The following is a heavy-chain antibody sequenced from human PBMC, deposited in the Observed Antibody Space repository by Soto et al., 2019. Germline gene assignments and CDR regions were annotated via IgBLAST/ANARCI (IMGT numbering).Heavy chain of an antibody. CDR2: IYYSGTT. D-gene: IGHD2-2*01. CDR1: GGSIDSGGSY. CDR3: AGGHCFSSSCSYLDL. V-gene: IGHV4-31*03. Sequence: QVQLQESGPGLVKPSQTLSLTCTVSGGSIDSGGSYWSWIRQSPGEGLEWLGYIYYSGTTYYNPSLKRRVSISLDTSKTQSSLKLNSVTAADPAIYYCAGGHCFSSSCSYLDLWGRGTLVTVSS. J-gene: IGHJ2*01.